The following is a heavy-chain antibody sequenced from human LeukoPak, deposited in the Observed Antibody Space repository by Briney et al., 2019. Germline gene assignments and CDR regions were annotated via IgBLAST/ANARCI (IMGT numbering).Heavy chain of an antibody. CDR1: GGSFSGYY. CDR3: ARGNGSGSYFY. J-gene: IGHJ4*02. Sequence: SETLSLTCAVYGGSFSGYYWSWIRQPPGKGLEWIGEINHSGSTNYNPSLKSRVTISVDTSKNRFSLKLSSVTAADTAVYYCARGNGSGSYFYWGQGTLVTVSS. D-gene: IGHD3-10*01. V-gene: IGHV4-34*01. CDR2: INHSGST.